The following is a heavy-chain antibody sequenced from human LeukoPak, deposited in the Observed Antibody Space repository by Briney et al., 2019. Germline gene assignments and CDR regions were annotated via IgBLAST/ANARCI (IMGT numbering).Heavy chain of an antibody. CDR3: ARGFVHAFDI. CDR1: GFAFSTYD. CDR2: IGVAGDT. V-gene: IGHV3-13*04. D-gene: IGHD6-6*01. Sequence: PGGSLRLSCAASGFAFSTYDMHWVRQATGKGLEWVSAIGVAGDTYYPGSVKGRITISRENAKNSLYLQMNSLRAGDTAVYYCARGFVHAFDIWGQGTMVTVSS. J-gene: IGHJ3*02.